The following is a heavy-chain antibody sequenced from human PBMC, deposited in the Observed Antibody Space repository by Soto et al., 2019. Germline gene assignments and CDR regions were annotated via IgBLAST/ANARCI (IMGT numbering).Heavy chain of an antibody. V-gene: IGHV1-69*01. Sequence: QVPLVQSGAEVKKPGSSVTVSCKASGGTFSSYAIHWVRQAPGQGLEWMGGIIPMYGPAKYAQRSQGRVTITADESTTTVYMELTSLTSHDTAVYYCARVTSMVRGVIDNWFDPWGHGTLVTVSS. CDR1: GGTFSSYA. J-gene: IGHJ5*02. CDR2: IIPMYGPA. CDR3: ARVTSMVRGVIDNWFDP. D-gene: IGHD3-10*01.